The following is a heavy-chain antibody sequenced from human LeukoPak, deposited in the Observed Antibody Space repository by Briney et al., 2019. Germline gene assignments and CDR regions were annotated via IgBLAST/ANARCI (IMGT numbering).Heavy chain of an antibody. CDR1: GFTVSTNY. CDR3: ARHDWFES. J-gene: IGHJ5*01. Sequence: GGSLRLSCAASGFTVSTNYMTWVRQAPGKGLEWVSVIYQGGRTYYADSVKGRFTISSDNSKNTVYLQMNSLRAADTAVYYCARHDWFESWGQGTLVTVSS. CDR2: IYQGGRT. V-gene: IGHV3-66*04.